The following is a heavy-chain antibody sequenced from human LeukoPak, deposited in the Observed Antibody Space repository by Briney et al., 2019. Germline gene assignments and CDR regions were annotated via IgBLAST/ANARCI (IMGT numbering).Heavy chain of an antibody. Sequence: QTGGSLRLSCAASGFTFSSYAMHWVRQAPGKGLKWMAVIADDGSNKYYADSVKGRFTISRDNSNNTLYLQMNSLRAEDTAVYYCARVDDLDAFDTWGQGTMVTVSS. V-gene: IGHV3-30*04. CDR1: GFTFSSYA. J-gene: IGHJ3*02. D-gene: IGHD2-2*03. CDR2: IADDGSNK. CDR3: ARVDDLDAFDT.